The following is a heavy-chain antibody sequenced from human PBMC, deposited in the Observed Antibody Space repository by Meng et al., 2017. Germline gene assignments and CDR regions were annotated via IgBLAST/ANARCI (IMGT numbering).Heavy chain of an antibody. Sequence: SGPTLVKPTQTLTLTCTVSGFSLSTSGMRVSWIRQPPGKALEWLARIDWDADKFYSTSLKTRLTISMDTSKNQVVLTMTNMDPVDTGTYYCARIRDGHYFDYWGQGTPVTVSS. CDR1: GFSLSTSGMR. CDR2: IDWDADK. V-gene: IGHV2-70*04. J-gene: IGHJ4*02. CDR3: ARIRDGHYFDY.